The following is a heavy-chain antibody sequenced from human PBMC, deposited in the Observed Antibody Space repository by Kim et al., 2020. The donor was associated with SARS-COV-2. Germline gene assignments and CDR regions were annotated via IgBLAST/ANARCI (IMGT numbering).Heavy chain of an antibody. CDR1: VSTFPGYY. Sequence: ASVKVACKASVSTFPGYYMHWVRQAPGQGLEWMGWINPNSGGTNYAQKFQGRVTMTRDTSISTAYMELSRLRSDDTAVYYCARDLGGDYGGYFDLWGRGTLVTVSS. D-gene: IGHD4-17*01. CDR3: ARDLGGDYGGYFDL. CDR2: INPNSGGT. V-gene: IGHV1-2*02. J-gene: IGHJ2*01.